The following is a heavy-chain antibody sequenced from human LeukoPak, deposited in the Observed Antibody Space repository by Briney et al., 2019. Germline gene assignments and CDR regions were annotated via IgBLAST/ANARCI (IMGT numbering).Heavy chain of an antibody. V-gene: IGHV3-53*01. J-gene: IGHJ4*02. CDR2: IYSGGST. CDR1: GFTVSSNY. D-gene: IGHD6-6*01. Sequence: GGSLRLSCAASGFTVSSNYMSWVRQAPGKGLEWVSVIYSGGSTYYADSVKGRFTISRDNSKSTLYLQLKSLRADDAALYYCAKGRGSLSRRLSFDFWGQGTLVTVSS. CDR3: AKGRGSLSRRLSFDF.